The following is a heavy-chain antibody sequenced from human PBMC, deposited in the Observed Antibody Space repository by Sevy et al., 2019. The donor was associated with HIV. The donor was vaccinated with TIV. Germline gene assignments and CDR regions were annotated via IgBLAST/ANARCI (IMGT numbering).Heavy chain of an antibody. CDR3: ARDVHITGTTNYYYYYMDV. D-gene: IGHD1-20*01. V-gene: IGHV3-7*01. CDR1: GFTFSSYW. J-gene: IGHJ6*03. CDR2: IKQDGSEK. Sequence: GGSLRLSCAASGFTFSSYWMSWVRQAPGKGLEWVANIKQDGSEKYYVDSVKGRFTISRDNAKNSLYLQMNSLRAEDTAVYYCARDVHITGTTNYYYYYMDVWGKGTTVTVSS.